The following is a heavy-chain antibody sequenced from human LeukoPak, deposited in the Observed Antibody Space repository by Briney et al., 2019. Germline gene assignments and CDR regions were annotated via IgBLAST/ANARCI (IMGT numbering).Heavy chain of an antibody. V-gene: IGHV3-23*01. Sequence: GGSLRLFCAASGFTFSSYAMSWVRQAPGKGLEWVSAISGSGGSTYYADSVKGRFTISRDNSKNTLYLQMNSLRAEDTAVYYCAKDRHFWSGEPGSYWGQGTLVTVSS. J-gene: IGHJ4*02. D-gene: IGHD3-3*02. CDR3: AKDRHFWSGEPGSY. CDR2: ISGSGGST. CDR1: GFTFSSYA.